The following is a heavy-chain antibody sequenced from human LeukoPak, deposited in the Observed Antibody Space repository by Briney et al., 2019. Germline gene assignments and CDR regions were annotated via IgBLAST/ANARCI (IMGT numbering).Heavy chain of an antibody. CDR3: ARDGGYGRRYYHHYGMEV. CDR1: GYTLTSYG. V-gene: IGHV1-18*01. Sequence: GASVEVSCKASGYTLTSYGISWVRQAPGQGLEWMGWISAYNGNTNYAQKLQGRVTMTTDASTSTAYMELRSLGSDDTAVYYCARDGGYGRRYYHHYGMEVWGQGTTVTVSS. J-gene: IGHJ6*02. CDR2: ISAYNGNT. D-gene: IGHD5-18*01.